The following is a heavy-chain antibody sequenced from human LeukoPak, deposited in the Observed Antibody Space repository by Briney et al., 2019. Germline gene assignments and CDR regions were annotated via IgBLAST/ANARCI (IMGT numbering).Heavy chain of an antibody. CDR2: INPNSGGT. Sequence: GASVKVSCKASGYTFTGYYMHWVRQAPGQGLEWMGWINPNSGGTNYAQKFQGRVTMTRDTSISTAYMELSRLRSDDTAVHYCARGTVLGYCSSTSCYTGIDYWGQGTLVTVSS. D-gene: IGHD2-2*02. J-gene: IGHJ4*02. V-gene: IGHV1-2*02. CDR1: GYTFTGYY. CDR3: ARGTVLGYCSSTSCYTGIDY.